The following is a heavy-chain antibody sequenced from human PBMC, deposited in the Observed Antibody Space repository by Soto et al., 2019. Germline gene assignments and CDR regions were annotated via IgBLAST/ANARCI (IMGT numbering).Heavy chain of an antibody. CDR1: GVTFNSYS. CDR3: SSGRDSNGGSGYSRVDY. Sequence: QVQLVQSGAEVQKPGSSVRVSCKTSGVTFNSYSLHWVRQAPGQGLEWMGGFMPLFGTANYAQQFQGRVTFTADESTSTAYMDLSNLRSEDTAIYYCSSGRDSNGGSGYSRVDYWGQGTQVTVSS. V-gene: IGHV1-69*01. CDR2: FMPLFGTA. D-gene: IGHD2-2*03. J-gene: IGHJ4*02.